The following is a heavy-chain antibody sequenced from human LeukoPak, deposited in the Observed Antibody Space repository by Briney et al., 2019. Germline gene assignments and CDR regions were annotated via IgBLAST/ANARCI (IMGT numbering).Heavy chain of an antibody. J-gene: IGHJ6*02. CDR1: GFTVSSNY. CDR3: AREVGRDYYYGMDV. D-gene: IGHD2-15*01. Sequence: GGSLRLSCAASGFTVSSNYMSWVRQAPGKGLEWVSVIYSGGSTYYADSVKGRFTISRDNSKNTLYLQMNSLRAEDTAVYYCAREVGRDYYYGMDVWGQGTTVTVSS. CDR2: IYSGGST. V-gene: IGHV3-66*01.